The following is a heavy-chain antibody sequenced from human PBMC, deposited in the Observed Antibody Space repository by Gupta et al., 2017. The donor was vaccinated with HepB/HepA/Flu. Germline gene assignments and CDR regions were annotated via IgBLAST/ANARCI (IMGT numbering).Heavy chain of an antibody. V-gene: IGHV3-33*06. J-gene: IGHJ5*02. CDR2: IWYDGSNE. Sequence: AASGFTFRNYAMHWVRQTPDKGLEWVALIWYDGSNEKYADSVKGRFTISRDNSKNTLFLQMDSLRPEDTAIYYCAKEGDFGGVKELLDPWGQGTLVTVSS. CDR1: GFTFRNYA. D-gene: IGHD3-3*01. CDR3: AKEGDFGGVKELLDP.